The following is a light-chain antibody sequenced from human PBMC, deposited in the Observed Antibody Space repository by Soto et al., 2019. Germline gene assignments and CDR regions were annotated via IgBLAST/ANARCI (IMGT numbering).Light chain of an antibody. V-gene: IGLV2-8*01. CDR1: LSDVGGQNL. Sequence: QSALTQPPSASGSPGQSVTISCTGTLSDVGGQNLVSWYRQDPGKAPKLIIYDVNQRPSGVPDRFSGSKSGSTASLTVSGLQAEDEANYYCSSYTGTNVIFGGGTQLTVL. CDR2: DVN. J-gene: IGLJ2*01. CDR3: SSYTGTNVI.